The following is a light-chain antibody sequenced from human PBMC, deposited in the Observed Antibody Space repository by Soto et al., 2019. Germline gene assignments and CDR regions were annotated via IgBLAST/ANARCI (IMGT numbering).Light chain of an antibody. V-gene: IGKV3-20*01. CDR1: QIVSSSH. CDR2: ATS. J-gene: IGKJ2*03. CDR3: KQYGSSPLYS. Sequence: EIVLSQSPGTLSLSPGERATLSCRASQIVSSSHLAWYQNKPGQAPRLLIYATSRRATGIPDRFSGSGSGTDFTLTISRLEPEDFAVYYCKQYGSSPLYSFGQGTKLEIK.